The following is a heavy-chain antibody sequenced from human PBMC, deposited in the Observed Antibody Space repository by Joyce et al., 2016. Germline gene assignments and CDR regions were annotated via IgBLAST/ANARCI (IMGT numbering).Heavy chain of an antibody. CDR2: IDWDGDT. Sequence: GTLKESGPVLVKPTQTLTLTCTFSGFSLSTTGTRVSWIRQPPGKALEWLARIDWDGDTYHNTSLRTRLTISKDTSKNQVILRMTKMDPVDTATYYCARTIAPIGFDYFDHWGQGTLVTVSS. CDR1: GFSLSTTGTR. V-gene: IGHV2-70*04. D-gene: IGHD6-13*01. J-gene: IGHJ4*02. CDR3: ARTIAPIGFDYFDH.